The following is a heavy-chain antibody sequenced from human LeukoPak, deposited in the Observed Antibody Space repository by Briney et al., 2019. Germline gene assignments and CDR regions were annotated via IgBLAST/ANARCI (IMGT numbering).Heavy chain of an antibody. CDR1: GCTFSSYA. J-gene: IGHJ4*02. V-gene: IGHV1-69*01. CDR3: ARSIYSGSWYPPLDY. Sequence: SVKVSCKASGCTFSSYAISWVRQAPGQGLEWMGWIIPIFGTANYAQKFQGRVTITADESTSTAYMELSSLRSEDTAVYYCARSIYSGSWYPPLDYWGQGTLVTVSS. CDR2: IIPIFGTA. D-gene: IGHD6-13*01.